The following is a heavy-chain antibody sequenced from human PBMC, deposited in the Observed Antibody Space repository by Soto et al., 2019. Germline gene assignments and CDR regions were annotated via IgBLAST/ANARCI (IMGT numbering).Heavy chain of an antibody. V-gene: IGHV4-31*03. CDR2: VHYSGST. CDR1: GGSINTGGYY. D-gene: IGHD3-3*01. J-gene: IGHJ6*02. Sequence: QVHLQESGPGLVKPSQTLTLTCTVSGGSINTGGYYWRWIRQHPGKGLEWIGYVHYSGSTYYNPSLKSRDTLSVDTSKNQFSLELTSVTAADTAVYYCARDRGHYDFSTGYAYYYYGMDVWGQGTTVTVSS. CDR3: ARDRGHYDFSTGYAYYYYGMDV.